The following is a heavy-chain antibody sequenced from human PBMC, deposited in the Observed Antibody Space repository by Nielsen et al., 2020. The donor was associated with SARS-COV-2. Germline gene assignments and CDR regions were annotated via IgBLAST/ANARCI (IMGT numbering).Heavy chain of an antibody. CDR2: ISSSGRTI. Sequence: GESLKISCAASGFTFSSYGMHWVRQAPGKGLEWVSYISSSGRTIYYADSVKGRFTISRDNAKNSLYLQMNSLRAEDTAVYYCARAPTWYGMDVWGQGTTVTVSS. CDR1: GFTFSSYG. D-gene: IGHD3-16*01. CDR3: ARAPTWYGMDV. V-gene: IGHV3-48*04. J-gene: IGHJ6*02.